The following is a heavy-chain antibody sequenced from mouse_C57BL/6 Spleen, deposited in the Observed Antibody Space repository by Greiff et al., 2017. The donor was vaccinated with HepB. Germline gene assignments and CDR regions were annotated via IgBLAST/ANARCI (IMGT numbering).Heavy chain of an antibody. CDR3: ARGDYDYDAFAY. CDR1: GYTFTSYW. CDR2: IDPSDSET. D-gene: IGHD2-4*01. J-gene: IGHJ3*01. V-gene: IGHV1-52*01. Sequence: QVQLQQPGAELVRPGSSVKLSCKASGYTFTSYWMHWVKQRPIQGLEWIGNIDPSDSETHYNQKFKDKATLTVDKSSSTGYMQLSSLTSEDSAVYYCARGDYDYDAFAYWGQGTLVTVSA.